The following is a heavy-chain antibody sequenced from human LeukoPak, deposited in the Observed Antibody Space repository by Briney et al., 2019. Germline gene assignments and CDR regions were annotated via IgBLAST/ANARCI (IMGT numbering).Heavy chain of an antibody. CDR2: ISGSGGST. V-gene: IGHV3-23*01. CDR1: GFTFNSYG. J-gene: IGHJ4*02. CDR3: AKGPYSSGYPDYFDY. D-gene: IGHD3-22*01. Sequence: GGSLRLSCAASGFTFNSYGMSWVRQAPGKGLEWVSAISGSGGSTYYADSVKGRFTISRDNSRNTLYLQMNSLRAEDTAVYYCAKGPYSSGYPDYFDYWGQGTLVTVSS.